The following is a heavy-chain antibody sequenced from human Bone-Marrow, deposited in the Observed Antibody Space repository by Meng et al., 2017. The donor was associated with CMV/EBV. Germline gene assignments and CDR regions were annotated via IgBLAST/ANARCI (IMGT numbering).Heavy chain of an antibody. V-gene: IGHV1-2*02. J-gene: IGHJ4*02. CDR3: ARGWLQLRALDY. CDR1: GYTFTGYY. Sequence: ASVKVSCKASGYTFTGYYMHWVRQAPGQGLEWMGWINPNGGVTNYARKFQGRVTMTRDTSISTAYMELSRLRSDDTAVYYCARGWLQLRALDYWGQGTLVTVSS. D-gene: IGHD5-24*01. CDR2: INPNGGVT.